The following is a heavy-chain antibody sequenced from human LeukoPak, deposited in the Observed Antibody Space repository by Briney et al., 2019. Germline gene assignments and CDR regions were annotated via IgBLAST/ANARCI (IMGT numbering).Heavy chain of an antibody. CDR2: IRYDGSNK. J-gene: IGHJ4*02. CDR3: AKEQPPLYYYDSSGYYPDY. CDR1: GFTFSSYG. V-gene: IGHV3-30*02. D-gene: IGHD3-22*01. Sequence: AGGSLRLSCAASGFTFSSYGMHWVRQAPGKGLERVAFIRYDGSNKYYADSVKGRFTISRDNSKNTLYLQMNSLRAEDTAVYYCAKEQPPLYYYDSSGYYPDYWGQGTLVTVSS.